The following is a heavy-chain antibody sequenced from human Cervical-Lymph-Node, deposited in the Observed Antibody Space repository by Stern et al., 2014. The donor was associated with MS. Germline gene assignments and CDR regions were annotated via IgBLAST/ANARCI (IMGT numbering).Heavy chain of an antibody. Sequence: MQLVESGAEVQTPGSSVKVSCRASGGTFSSSDISWVRQAPGQWLEWMGGIIPIIGTANYAQKYQGRVTITADESTSTAYMELSSMRSEDTAIYYCALGGFGHYFEYWGQGTLVTVSS. D-gene: IGHD3-10*01. J-gene: IGHJ4*02. V-gene: IGHV1-69*01. CDR3: ALGGFGHYFEY. CDR1: GGTFSSSD. CDR2: IIPIIGTA.